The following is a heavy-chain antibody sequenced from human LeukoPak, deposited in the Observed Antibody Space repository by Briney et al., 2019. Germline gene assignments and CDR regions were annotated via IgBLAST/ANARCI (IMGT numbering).Heavy chain of an antibody. J-gene: IGHJ6*02. CDR1: GFTFSDYY. V-gene: IGHV3-11*01. CDR3: AAYSGTINYYYYGMDV. D-gene: IGHD1-1*01. CDR2: ISSSGSTI. Sequence: GGSLRLSCAASGFTFSDYYMSWIRQAPGEGLEWVSYISSSGSTIYYADSVKGRFTISRDNAKNSLYLQMNSLRAEDTAVYYCAAYSGTINYYYYGMDVWGQGTTVTVSS.